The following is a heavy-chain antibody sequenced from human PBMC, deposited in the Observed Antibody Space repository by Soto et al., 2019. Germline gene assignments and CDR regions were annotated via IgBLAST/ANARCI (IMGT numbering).Heavy chain of an antibody. D-gene: IGHD3-3*01. Sequence: ASVKVSCKASGYAFTSYDINWVRQATGQGLEWMGWMNPNSGNTGYAQKFQGRVTMTRNTSISTAYMELSSLRSEDTAVYYCARRSYYDFWSGYYYYYYCMDVWGKGTTVTVSS. V-gene: IGHV1-8*01. J-gene: IGHJ6*03. CDR1: GYAFTSYD. CDR3: ARRSYYDFWSGYYYYYYCMDV. CDR2: MNPNSGNT.